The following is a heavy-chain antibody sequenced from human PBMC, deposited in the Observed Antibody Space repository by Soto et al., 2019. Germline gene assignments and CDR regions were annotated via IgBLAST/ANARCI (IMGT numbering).Heavy chain of an antibody. V-gene: IGHV1-18*01. Sequence: GASVKVSCKASGYTFTSYGISWVRQAPGQGLEWMGWISAYNGNTNYAQKLQGRVTMTTDTSTSTAFMELRSLRSDDTAVYYCARVRGSGSYWSLGYWGQGTLVTVSS. CDR2: ISAYNGNT. D-gene: IGHD3-10*01. CDR1: GYTFTSYG. J-gene: IGHJ4*02. CDR3: ARVRGSGSYWSLGY.